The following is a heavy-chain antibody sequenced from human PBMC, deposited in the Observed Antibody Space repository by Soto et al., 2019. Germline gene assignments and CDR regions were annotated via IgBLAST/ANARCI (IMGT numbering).Heavy chain of an antibody. CDR3: ERHKKISDRKNYFDY. Sequence: GESLEISCTASGYIFTTYWIGWVRQMPGKGLEWMWIIYLGDSDTRYSASFQGQVTISADKSISTAYLQWSSLKASDNAMYYCERHKKISDRKNYFDYWGQGSQVTVYS. V-gene: IGHV5-51*01. CDR1: GYIFTTYW. CDR2: IYLGDSDT. D-gene: IGHD3-16*02. J-gene: IGHJ4*02.